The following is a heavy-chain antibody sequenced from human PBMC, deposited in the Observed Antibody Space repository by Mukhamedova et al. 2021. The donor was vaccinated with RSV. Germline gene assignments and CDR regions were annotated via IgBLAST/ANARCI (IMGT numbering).Heavy chain of an antibody. Sequence: VRQAPGKGLEWVSAISGGNINTYYADSVKGRFTIFRDNSKSTVWLQMNSLTTEDTAVHYCANDNYNAGRVCFDYCGQGSLVTVSS. J-gene: IGHJ4*02. V-gene: IGHV3-23*01. CDR2: ISGGNINT. D-gene: IGHD5-24*01. CDR3: ANDNYNAGRVCFDY.